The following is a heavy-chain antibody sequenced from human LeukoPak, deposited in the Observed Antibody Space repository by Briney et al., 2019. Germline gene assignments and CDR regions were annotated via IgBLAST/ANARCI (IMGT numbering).Heavy chain of an antibody. Sequence: PGGSPRLSCKASGFSFSNYYMNWVRQAPGKGLEWLSHINGRGGIINYADSVKGRFTISRDNARNSLDLHMSSLGAEDTAVYYCAREGDGSRYYFDYWGQGILVTVSS. CDR3: AREGDGSRYYFDY. CDR2: INGRGGII. J-gene: IGHJ4*02. CDR1: GFSFSNYY. D-gene: IGHD2-21*01. V-gene: IGHV3-48*04.